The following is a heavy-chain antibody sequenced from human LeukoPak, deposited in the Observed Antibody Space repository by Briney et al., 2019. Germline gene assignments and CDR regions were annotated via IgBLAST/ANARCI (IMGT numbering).Heavy chain of an antibody. CDR1: GGSISSYY. Sequence: SETLSLTCTVSGGSISSYYWSWIRQPPGKGLERIGDIYYSGSTNYNPSLKSRVTISVDTSKNQFSLKLSSVTAADTAVYYCARVTGYMIEDYFDYWGQGTLVTVSS. D-gene: IGHD3-22*01. V-gene: IGHV4-59*01. CDR2: IYYSGST. J-gene: IGHJ4*02. CDR3: ARVTGYMIEDYFDY.